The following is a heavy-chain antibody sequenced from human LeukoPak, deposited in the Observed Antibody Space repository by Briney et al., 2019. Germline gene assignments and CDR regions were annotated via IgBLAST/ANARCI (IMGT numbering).Heavy chain of an antibody. J-gene: IGHJ4*02. D-gene: IGHD4/OR15-4a*01. Sequence: PVGSLRLSCAASEVSVCSNYMSWVRQAPGKGLWCVSLIYSGGSTYYADSVKCRFTISSDNSKNRLYFKLNCPTAEDRAGPYCTRRAGASSQPSDSWGQGTLVTVSS. CDR2: IYSGGST. CDR1: EVSVCSNY. V-gene: IGHV3-66*04. CDR3: TRRAGASSQPSDS.